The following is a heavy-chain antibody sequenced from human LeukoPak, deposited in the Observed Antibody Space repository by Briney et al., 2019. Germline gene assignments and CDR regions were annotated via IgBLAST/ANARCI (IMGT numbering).Heavy chain of an antibody. CDR1: GFTFSSYG. Sequence: GGSLRLSCTASGFTFSSYGMHWVRQAPGKGLEWVAVISYDGSNKYYADSVKGRFTISRDNSKNTLYLQMNSLRAEDTAVYYCAKSDIAAAAPFDYWGQGTLVTVSS. CDR3: AKSDIAAAAPFDY. J-gene: IGHJ4*02. D-gene: IGHD6-13*01. CDR2: ISYDGSNK. V-gene: IGHV3-30*18.